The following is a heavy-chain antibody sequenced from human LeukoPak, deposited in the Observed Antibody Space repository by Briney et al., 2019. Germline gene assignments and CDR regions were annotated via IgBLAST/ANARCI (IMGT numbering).Heavy chain of an antibody. CDR3: AADPDTTMAIDY. CDR1: GFTFTSSS. D-gene: IGHD5-18*01. V-gene: IGHV1-58*02. J-gene: IGHJ4*02. Sequence: GASVKVSCRASGFTFTSSSIQWVRQARGQRLEWIGWIVGGSSDTYYAQKFQERVTITRDMSTSTAYLELSSLRSEDTAVYCAADPDTTMAIDYWGQGTLVTVSS. CDR2: IVGGSSDT.